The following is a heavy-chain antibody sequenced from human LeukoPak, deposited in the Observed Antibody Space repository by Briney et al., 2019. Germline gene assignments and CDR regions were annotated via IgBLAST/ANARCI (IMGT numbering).Heavy chain of an antibody. CDR2: IYHSGST. CDR1: GGSISSGGYS. V-gene: IGHV4-30-2*01. Sequence: PSQTLSLTCAVSGGSISSGGYSWSWIRQPPGKGLEWIGYIYHSGSTNYNPSLKSRVTISVDKSKNQFSLKLSSVTAADTAVYYCARFTVYYFDYWGQGTLVTVSS. J-gene: IGHJ4*02. CDR3: ARFTVYYFDY. D-gene: IGHD2-8*02.